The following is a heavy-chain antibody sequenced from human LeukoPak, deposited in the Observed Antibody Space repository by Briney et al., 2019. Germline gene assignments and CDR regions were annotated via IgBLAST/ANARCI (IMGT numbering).Heavy chain of an antibody. CDR1: GGSFSGYY. CDR2: INHSGST. D-gene: IGHD2-2*01. V-gene: IGHV4-34*01. CDR3: ARGGEVVAPAAITFDY. J-gene: IGHJ4*02. Sequence: SETLSLTCAVYGGSFSGYYWSWIRQPPGKGLEWIGEINHSGSTNYNPSLKSRVTISVDTSKNQFSLKLSSVTAADTAVYYCARGGEVVAPAAITFDYWGQGTLVTVSS.